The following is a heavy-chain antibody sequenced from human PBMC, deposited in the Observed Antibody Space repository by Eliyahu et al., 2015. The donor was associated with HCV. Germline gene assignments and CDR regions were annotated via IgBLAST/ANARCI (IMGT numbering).Heavy chain of an antibody. CDR1: GGIFTNYV. CDR2: IIPMFGKA. Sequence: QVQLVQSGAEVKKPGSSVKVSCKASGGIFTNYVISWVRQAPGQGPEWMGEIIPMFGKANYAQKFQGRVTITADKSTSTAYVELRSLRSEDTGIYYCARAGEMATVGGRAFDIWGQGTMVTVS. CDR3: ARAGEMATVGGRAFDI. V-gene: IGHV1-69*06. J-gene: IGHJ3*02. D-gene: IGHD5-24*01.